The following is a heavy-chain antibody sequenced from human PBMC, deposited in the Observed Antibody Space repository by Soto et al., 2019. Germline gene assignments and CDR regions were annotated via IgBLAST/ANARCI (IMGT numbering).Heavy chain of an antibody. CDR1: GYTFTSYD. Sequence: QVQLVQSGAEVKKPGASVKVSCKASGYTFTSYDINWVRQATGQGLEWMGWMNHNSGNTGYAQKFQGRVSMTRNTSICTAYMELSRLRSEDTAVYYCARGRYYDCWSGQMNAFDIWGQGTMVTVSS. D-gene: IGHD3-3*01. CDR3: ARGRYYDCWSGQMNAFDI. J-gene: IGHJ3*02. V-gene: IGHV1-8*01. CDR2: MNHNSGNT.